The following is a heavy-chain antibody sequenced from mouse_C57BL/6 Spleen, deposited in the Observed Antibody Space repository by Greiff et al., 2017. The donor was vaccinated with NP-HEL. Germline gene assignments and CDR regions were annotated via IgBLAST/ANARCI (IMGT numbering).Heavy chain of an antibody. Sequence: QVQLQQSGAELVRPGASVTLSCKASGYTFTDYEMHWVKQTPVHGLEWIGAIDPETGGTAYNQKFKGKAILTADKSSSTAYMELRSLTSEDSAVYYCTRDTTVVSGAMDYWGQGTSVTVSS. CDR2: IDPETGGT. D-gene: IGHD1-1*01. J-gene: IGHJ4*01. V-gene: IGHV1-15*01. CDR3: TRDTTVVSGAMDY. CDR1: GYTFTDYE.